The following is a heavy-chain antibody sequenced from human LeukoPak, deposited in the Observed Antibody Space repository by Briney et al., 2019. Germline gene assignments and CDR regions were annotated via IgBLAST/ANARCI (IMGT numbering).Heavy chain of an antibody. D-gene: IGHD3-10*01. V-gene: IGHV4-39*01. J-gene: IGHJ6*03. CDR1: GGSISSSSYY. CDR3: ARAVGSGSFQTYYYYMDV. Sequence: SETLSLTCTVSGGSISSSSYYWGWIRQPPGKGLEGIGTIYYSGSTYYNPSLKSRVTISVDTSKNQFSLKLSSVTAADTAVYYCARAVGSGSFQTYYYYMDVWGKGTTVTISS. CDR2: IYYSGST.